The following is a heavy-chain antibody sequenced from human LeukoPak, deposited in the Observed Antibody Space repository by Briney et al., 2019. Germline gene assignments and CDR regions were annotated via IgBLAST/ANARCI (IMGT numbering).Heavy chain of an antibody. V-gene: IGHV6-1*01. J-gene: IGHJ5*02. CDR1: GDSVSSNSVT. D-gene: IGHD2-2*01. CDR2: TYYRSTWYN. CDR3: ARRLTQYDCFDP. Sequence: SQTLSLTCAISGDSVSSNSVTWNWIRQSPSRGLEWLGRTYYRSTWYNDYAVSVRGRTTVNPDTSKNQFSLHLNSVTPEDTAVYYCARRLTQYDCFDPWGQGILVTVSS.